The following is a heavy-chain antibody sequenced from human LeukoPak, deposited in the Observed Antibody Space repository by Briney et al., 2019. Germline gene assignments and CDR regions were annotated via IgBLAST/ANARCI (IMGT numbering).Heavy chain of an antibody. Sequence: GASVKVSCKASGYTFTSYDINWVRQAPGQGLEWMGGIIPIFGTANYAQKFQGRVTITADESTSTAYMELSSLRSEDTAVYYCARVRTMIVASPQYYGMDVWGQGTTVTVSS. V-gene: IGHV1-69*13. CDR1: GYTFTSYD. D-gene: IGHD3-22*01. CDR2: IIPIFGTA. J-gene: IGHJ6*02. CDR3: ARVRTMIVASPQYYGMDV.